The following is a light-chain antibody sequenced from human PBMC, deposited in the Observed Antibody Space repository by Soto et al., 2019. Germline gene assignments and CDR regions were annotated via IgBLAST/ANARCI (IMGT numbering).Light chain of an antibody. CDR1: QTISSNN. V-gene: IGKV3-20*01. Sequence: EIVLTQSPGTLSLSPGERATLTCRASQTISSNNLAWYQHKPGQAPRLLIYSASSRATGIPDRISGSGSGTDFTLTISRLEPEDCAVYHCQQYGSSPLTFGGGTKVEIK. CDR3: QQYGSSPLT. CDR2: SAS. J-gene: IGKJ4*01.